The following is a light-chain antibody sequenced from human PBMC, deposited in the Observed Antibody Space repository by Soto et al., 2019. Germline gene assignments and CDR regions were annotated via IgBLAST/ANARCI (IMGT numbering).Light chain of an antibody. CDR2: EVV. CDR3: KSYAGSNTYV. CDR1: KNDIGVYDF. Sequence: QSALTQPPSASGSPGQSVTISCTGTKNDIGVYDFVSWYQHHPGKAPRLIIYEVVQRPSGVPDRFSRSKSGNTASLTVSGLQAADEADYFCKSYAGSNTYVFGSGTKLTVL. V-gene: IGLV2-8*01. J-gene: IGLJ1*01.